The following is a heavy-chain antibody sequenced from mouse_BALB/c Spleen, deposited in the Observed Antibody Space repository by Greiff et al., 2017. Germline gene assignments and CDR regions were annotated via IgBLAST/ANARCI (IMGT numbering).Heavy chain of an antibody. CDR3: ARWEGLRPLYAMDY. V-gene: IGHV3-2*02. D-gene: IGHD2-4*01. Sequence: EVHLVESGPGLVKPSQSLSLTCTVTGYSITSDYAWNWIRQFPGNKLEWMGYISYSGSTSYNPSLKSRISITRDTSKNQFFLQLNSVTTEDTATYYCARWEGLRPLYAMDYWGQGTSVTVSS. CDR1: GYSITSDYA. CDR2: ISYSGST. J-gene: IGHJ4*01.